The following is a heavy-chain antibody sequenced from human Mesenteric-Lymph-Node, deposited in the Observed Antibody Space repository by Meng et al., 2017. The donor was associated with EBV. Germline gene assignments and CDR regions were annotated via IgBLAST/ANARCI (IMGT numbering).Heavy chain of an antibody. J-gene: IGHJ4*02. CDR1: GFTFRNYY. CDR3: ATIRDPTYYFDF. Sequence: QVHLVESGGCLVKPGESLRLSCAASGFTFRNYYMSWIRQAPGKGLEWVSFISSGSTTIYYADSVKGRFTISRDNAKNSLYLQMNSLRAEDTAVYYCATIRDPTYYFDFWGPGTLVTVSS. CDR2: ISSGSTTI. V-gene: IGHV3-11*01. D-gene: IGHD3-9*01.